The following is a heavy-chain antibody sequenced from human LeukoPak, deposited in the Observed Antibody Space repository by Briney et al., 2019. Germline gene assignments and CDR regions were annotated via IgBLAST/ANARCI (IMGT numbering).Heavy chain of an antibody. J-gene: IGHJ5*02. CDR3: ARGPGYCSGGSCPP. D-gene: IGHD2-15*01. V-gene: IGHV4-34*01. Sequence: SETLSLTCAVYGGSLSGYYWSWIRQPPGKGLEWIGEINHSGSINYNPSLKSRLTISVDTSKNQFSLKLSSVTAADTAVCYCARGPGYCSGGSCPPWGQGTLVTVSS. CDR2: INHSGSI. CDR1: GGSLSGYY.